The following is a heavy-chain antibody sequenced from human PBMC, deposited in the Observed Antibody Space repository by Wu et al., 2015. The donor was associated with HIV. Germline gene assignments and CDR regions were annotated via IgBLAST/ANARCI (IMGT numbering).Heavy chain of an antibody. Sequence: QVQLVQSGAGVKKPGASVKVSCKASGYTFTSYYMHWVRQAPGQGLEWMGIINPSGGSTSYAQKFQGRVTMTRDTSTSTVYMELSSLRSEDTAVYYCARDRELAVAANEDAFDIWGQGTMVTVSS. J-gene: IGHJ3*02. CDR1: GYTFTSYY. D-gene: IGHD6-19*01. CDR2: INPSGGST. V-gene: IGHV1-46*01. CDR3: ARDRELAVAANEDAFDI.